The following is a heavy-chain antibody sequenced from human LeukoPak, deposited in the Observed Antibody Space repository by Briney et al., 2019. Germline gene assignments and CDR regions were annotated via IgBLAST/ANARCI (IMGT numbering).Heavy chain of an antibody. CDR3: ARSPYESGTPPTRLED. Sequence: GGSLRLSCAASGFTFSDCYMNWIRQAPGKGLEWVSYVSCGSTYTNYADSVKGRFTVSRDNAKNSLSLQMSSLRAEDTAVYYCARSPYESGTPPTRLEDWGQGTLVTVSS. V-gene: IGHV3-11*03. D-gene: IGHD3-10*01. J-gene: IGHJ4*02. CDR1: GFTFSDCY. CDR2: VSCGSTYT.